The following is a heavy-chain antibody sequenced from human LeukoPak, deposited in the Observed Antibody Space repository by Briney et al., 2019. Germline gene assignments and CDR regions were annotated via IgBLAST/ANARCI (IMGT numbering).Heavy chain of an antibody. CDR2: IYYSGGT. V-gene: IGHV4-30-4*01. J-gene: IGHJ3*02. CDR3: ARERTGYYYDSSGYYAAFDI. CDR1: GGSISSGDYY. D-gene: IGHD3-22*01. Sequence: SQTLSLTCTVSGGSISSGDYYWSWIHQPPGKGLEWIGYIYYSGGTYYNPSLKSRVTISVDTSKNQFSLKLSSVTAADTAVYYCARERTGYYYDSSGYYAAFDIWGQGTMVTVSS.